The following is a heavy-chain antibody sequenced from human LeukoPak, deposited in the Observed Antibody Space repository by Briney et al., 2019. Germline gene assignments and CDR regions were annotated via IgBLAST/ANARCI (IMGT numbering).Heavy chain of an antibody. J-gene: IGHJ2*01. CDR2: ISYDGSNK. V-gene: IGHV3-30-3*01. CDR3: ARTSNIGYFDL. Sequence: GRSLRLSCAASGLTFSSYAMHWVRQAPGKGLEWVAVISYDGSNKYYADSVKGRFTISRDNSKNTLYLQMNSLRAEDTAVYYCARTSNIGYFDLWGRGTLVTVSS. D-gene: IGHD2/OR15-2a*01. CDR1: GLTFSSYA.